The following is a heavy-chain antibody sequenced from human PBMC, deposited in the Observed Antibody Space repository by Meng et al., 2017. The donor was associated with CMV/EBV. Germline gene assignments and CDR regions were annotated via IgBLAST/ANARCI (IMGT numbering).Heavy chain of an antibody. CDR2: MNPNSGNT. CDR1: GYTFTSYD. V-gene: IGHV1-8*01. D-gene: IGHD5-24*01. J-gene: IGHJ5*02. CDR3: ARDRGWLQFGYNWFDP. Sequence: ASVKVSCKASGYTFTSYDINWVRQATGQGLEWMGWMNPNSGNTGYAQKFQGRVTMTRNTSISTAYMELSSLRSEDTAVYYCARDRGWLQFGYNWFDPWGQGTLVTVSS.